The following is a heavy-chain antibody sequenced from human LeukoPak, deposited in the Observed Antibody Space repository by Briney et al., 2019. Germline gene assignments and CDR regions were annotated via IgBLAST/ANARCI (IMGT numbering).Heavy chain of an antibody. CDR3: AKDIYGGNSGSYFDY. V-gene: IGHV3-23*01. J-gene: IGHJ4*02. CDR1: GFTFSSYA. Sequence: GGSLRLSCAASGFTFSSYAVSWVRQAPGKGLEWVSAISGSGGSTYYADSVKGRFTISRDNSKNTLYLQMNSLRAEDTAVYYCAKDIYGGNSGSYFDYWGQGTLVTVSS. D-gene: IGHD4-23*01. CDR2: ISGSGGST.